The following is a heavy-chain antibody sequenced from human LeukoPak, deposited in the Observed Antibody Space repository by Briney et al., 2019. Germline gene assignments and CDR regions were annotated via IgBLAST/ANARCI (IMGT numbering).Heavy chain of an antibody. CDR2: ISTSGDKT. J-gene: IGHJ4*02. V-gene: IGHV3-23*01. D-gene: IGHD1-26*01. CDR3: ARGGSGSYYDRFDY. Sequence: GGSLRLSCAGSGFTFSSYVVGWVRQAPGKGLEWLSVISTSGDKTFYADSVKGRFTISRDNSKNTLYLQMNSLRVEDTAMYYCARGGSGSYYDRFDYRGQGTVVTVSS. CDR1: GFTFSSYV.